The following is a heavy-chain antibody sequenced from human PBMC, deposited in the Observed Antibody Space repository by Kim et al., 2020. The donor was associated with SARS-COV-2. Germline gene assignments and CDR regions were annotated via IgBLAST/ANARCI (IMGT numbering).Heavy chain of an antibody. Sequence: ASVKVSCKVSGYTLTELSMHWVRQAPGKGLEWMGGFDPEDGETIYAQKFQGRVTMTEDTSTDTAYMELSSLRSEDTAVYYCAKGRLRLGEFDAFDIWGQGTMVTVSS. V-gene: IGHV1-24*01. D-gene: IGHD3-16*01. J-gene: IGHJ3*02. CDR2: FDPEDGET. CDR3: AKGRLRLGEFDAFDI. CDR1: GYTLTELS.